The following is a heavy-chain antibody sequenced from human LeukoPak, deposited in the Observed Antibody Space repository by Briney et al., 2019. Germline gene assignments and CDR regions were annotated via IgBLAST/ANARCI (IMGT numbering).Heavy chain of an antibody. V-gene: IGHV3-30*18. Sequence: GRSLRLSCAASGFTFSSYGMHWVRQAPGKGLEWVAVIPYDGSNKYYADSVKGRFTISRDNSKNTLYLQMNSLRAEDTAVYYCAKDRGANWFDPWGQGTLVTVSS. D-gene: IGHD4/OR15-4a*01. CDR2: IPYDGSNK. CDR1: GFTFSSYG. CDR3: AKDRGANWFDP. J-gene: IGHJ5*02.